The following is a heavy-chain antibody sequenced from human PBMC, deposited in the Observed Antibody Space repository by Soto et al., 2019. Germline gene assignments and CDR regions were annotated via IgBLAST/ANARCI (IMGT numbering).Heavy chain of an antibody. Sequence: EVQLLESGGGLVQPGGSLRLSCAASGFTFSSYAMSWVRQAPGKGLEWVSAISGSGGSAYYADSLKGRVTISRDNSKNTLYLEMNSLRAEDTGAYYFAKDLEKATFIGVSSRVYWGQGILVIVSS. CDR3: AKDLEKATFIGVSSRVY. V-gene: IGHV3-23*01. D-gene: IGHD5-12*01. CDR1: GFTFSSYA. J-gene: IGHJ4*02. CDR2: ISGSGGSA.